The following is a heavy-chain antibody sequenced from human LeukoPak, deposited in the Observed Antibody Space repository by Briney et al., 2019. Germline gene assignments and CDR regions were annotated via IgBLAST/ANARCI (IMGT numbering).Heavy chain of an antibody. CDR1: GGSISSYY. Sequence: SETLSLTCTVSGGSISSYYWSWIRQPPGKGLEWIGYIYYSGSTNYNPSLKSRVTISVDTSKNQFSLKLSSVTAADTAVYYCARGCIVATGRFDYWGQGTLVTVSS. J-gene: IGHJ4*02. V-gene: IGHV4-59*01. CDR2: IYYSGST. D-gene: IGHD5-12*01. CDR3: ARGCIVATGRFDY.